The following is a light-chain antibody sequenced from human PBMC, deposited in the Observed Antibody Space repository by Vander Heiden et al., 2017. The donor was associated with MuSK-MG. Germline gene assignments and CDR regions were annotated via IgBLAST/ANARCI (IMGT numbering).Light chain of an antibody. Sequence: VLTQSPATLSLSPGERATLSCRDSQSVSSYLAWDQQKPGQAPRLLIYDASNRDTGIQARFSGSGSGTDFTLTSSSLETEDFAIYYRQQRSNWLFGQGTRLEIK. V-gene: IGKV3-11*01. J-gene: IGKJ5*01. CDR1: QSVSSY. CDR2: DAS. CDR3: QQRSNWL.